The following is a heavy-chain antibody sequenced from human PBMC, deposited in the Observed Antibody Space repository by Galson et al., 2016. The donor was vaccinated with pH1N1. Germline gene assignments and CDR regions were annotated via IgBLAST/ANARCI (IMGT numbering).Heavy chain of an antibody. CDR1: GYNFTNYW. V-gene: IGHV5-51*01. J-gene: IGHJ5*02. Sequence: QSGAEVKKPGESLKISCKGSGYNFTNYWIGWVRQMPGKGLEWMGLVYPGDSDIKYSPSFRGQVTISADKSISTAYLQWSGLRASDTATYWCARLDRYCSGGSCFSFWFDPWGQGILVTVSS. CDR3: ARLDRYCSGGSCFSFWFDP. CDR2: VYPGDSDI. D-gene: IGHD2-15*01.